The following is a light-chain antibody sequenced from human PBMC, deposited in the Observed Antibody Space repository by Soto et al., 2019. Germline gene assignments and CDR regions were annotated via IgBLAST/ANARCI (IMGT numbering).Light chain of an antibody. CDR3: QQYGGAPWT. V-gene: IGKV3-20*01. Sequence: EIVLTQSPCTLSLSSGERATLSCRASQAISGHYLAWYQPKPGQAPRLLIYGASIRATGIPDRFSGSGSGTDFTLTITRLEPEDVAVYYCQQYGGAPWTFGQGTKVDIK. J-gene: IGKJ1*01. CDR1: QAISGHY. CDR2: GAS.